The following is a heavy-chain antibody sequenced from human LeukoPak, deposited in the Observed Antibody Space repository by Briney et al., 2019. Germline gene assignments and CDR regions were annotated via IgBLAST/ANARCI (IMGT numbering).Heavy chain of an antibody. Sequence: SETLSLTCSVSGGSISNYDWNWIRQPPGKGLEWVAYIYHSGRTSYNTSLKSRVTISVDTSNNQFSLKLSSVTAADTAVYYCARRSFTFYAMDVWGHGTTVTVSS. CDR3: ARRSFTFYAMDV. J-gene: IGHJ6*02. CDR1: GGSISNYD. CDR2: IYHSGRT. D-gene: IGHD3-3*02. V-gene: IGHV4-59*08.